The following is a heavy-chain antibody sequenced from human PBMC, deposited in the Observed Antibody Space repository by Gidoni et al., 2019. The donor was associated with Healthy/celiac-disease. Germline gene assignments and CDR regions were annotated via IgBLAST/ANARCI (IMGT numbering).Heavy chain of an antibody. D-gene: IGHD4-4*01. CDR3: ARASTVVDAFDI. CDR2: INHSGST. J-gene: IGHJ3*02. CDR1: GGSFSGYY. V-gene: IGHV4-34*01. Sequence: QVQLQQWGAGLLKPSETLSLTCAVYGGSFSGYYWSWIRQPPGKGLEWIGEINHSGSTNYNPSLKSRVTISGDTSKNQFSLKLSSVTAADTAVYYCARASTVVDAFDIWGQGTMVTVSS.